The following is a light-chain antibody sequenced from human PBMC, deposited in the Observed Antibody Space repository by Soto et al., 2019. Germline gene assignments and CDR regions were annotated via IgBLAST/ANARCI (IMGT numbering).Light chain of an antibody. CDR3: QQYGSSPLT. Sequence: ESVLTQSPGTLSLSPGERATLSCRASQSVSSSYLAWYQEKPGQAPRRLIYGASTRDTGIQDKFSGSGSGTDFTLTISRLEPEDFAVYYCQQYGSSPLTFGGGTKVEIK. CDR1: QSVSSSY. J-gene: IGKJ4*01. CDR2: GAS. V-gene: IGKV3-20*01.